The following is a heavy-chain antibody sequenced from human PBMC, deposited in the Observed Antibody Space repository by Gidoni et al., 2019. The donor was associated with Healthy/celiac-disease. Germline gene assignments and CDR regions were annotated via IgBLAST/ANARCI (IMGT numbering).Heavy chain of an antibody. CDR2: IYPGDSDT. CDR1: GYSFTSYW. Sequence: EVQLVQSGAEVKKPGASLKISCKGSGYSFTSYWIGWVRQMPGKGLEWMGIIYPGDSDTRYSPSFQGQVTISADKSISTAYLQWSSLKASDTAMYYCASQRIAVAGIGGGDAFDIWGQGTMVTVSS. CDR3: ASQRIAVAGIGGGDAFDI. J-gene: IGHJ3*02. D-gene: IGHD6-19*01. V-gene: IGHV5-51*03.